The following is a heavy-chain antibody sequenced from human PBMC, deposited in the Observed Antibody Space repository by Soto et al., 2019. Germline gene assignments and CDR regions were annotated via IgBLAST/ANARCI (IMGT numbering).Heavy chain of an antibody. CDR2: IHPNSGAT. CDR1: GYTFTAYY. V-gene: IGHV1-2*02. Sequence: ASVKVSCKASGYTFTAYYIHWVRQAPGQGLEWMGWIHPNSGATRFAQKFQGRVTMTRDTSITTAYMELSSLRSDDTAVYHCARAGLMTLELATTYWGQGTLVTVSS. D-gene: IGHD5-12*01. CDR3: ARAGLMTLELATTY. J-gene: IGHJ4*01.